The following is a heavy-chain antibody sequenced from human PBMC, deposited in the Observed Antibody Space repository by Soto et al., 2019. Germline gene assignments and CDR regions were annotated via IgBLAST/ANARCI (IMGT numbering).Heavy chain of an antibody. CDR2: INPNSGGA. Sequence: ASVKVSCKASGYTFTAYYIHWVRQAPGQGLEWMGWINPNSGGANYAQKFQGRVAMTRDTSISTAYMELSRLRSDDTAVYYCARLTVPLDIVVLPAASFDFWGQGALVTVSS. V-gene: IGHV1-2*02. D-gene: IGHD2-2*01. J-gene: IGHJ4*02. CDR1: GYTFTAYY. CDR3: ARLTVPLDIVVLPAASFDF.